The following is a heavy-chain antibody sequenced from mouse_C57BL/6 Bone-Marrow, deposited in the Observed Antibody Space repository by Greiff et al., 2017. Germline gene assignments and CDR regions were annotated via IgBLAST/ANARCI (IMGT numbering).Heavy chain of an antibody. CDR2: ISGGGGNT. V-gene: IGHV5-9*01. J-gene: IGHJ3*01. CDR3: ASPYYYGSSRFAY. CDR1: GFTFSSYT. Sequence: EVQGVESGGGLVKPGGSLKLSCAASGFTFSSYTMSWVRQTPEKRLEWVATISGGGGNTYYPDSVKGRFTISRDNAKNTLYLQMSSLRSEDTALYYCASPYYYGSSRFAYWGQGTLVTVSA. D-gene: IGHD1-1*01.